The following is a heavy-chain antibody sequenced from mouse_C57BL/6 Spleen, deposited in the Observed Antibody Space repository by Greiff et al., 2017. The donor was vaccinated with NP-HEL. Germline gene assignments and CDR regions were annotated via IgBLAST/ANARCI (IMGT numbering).Heavy chain of an antibody. J-gene: IGHJ4*01. Sequence: EVQLQESGGGLVQPGGSLKLSCAASGFTFSDYYMYWVRQTPEKRLEWVAYISNGGGSTYYPDTVKGRFTISRDNAKNTLYLQMSRLKSEDTAMYYCARQMVTRDYYAMDYWGQGTSVTVSS. CDR1: GFTFSDYY. V-gene: IGHV5-12*01. CDR3: ARQMVTRDYYAMDY. CDR2: ISNGGGST. D-gene: IGHD2-3*01.